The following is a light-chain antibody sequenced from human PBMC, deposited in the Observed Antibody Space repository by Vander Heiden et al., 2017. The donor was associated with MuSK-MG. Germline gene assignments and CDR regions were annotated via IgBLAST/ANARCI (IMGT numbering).Light chain of an antibody. CDR3: QQSDSAPLT. CDR1: QSVSSY. CDR2: DAF. V-gene: IGKV3-11*01. J-gene: IGKJ4*01. Sequence: ELVLTQSPATLSLSPGDRATLSCRASQSVSSYLAWYQQKPGKAPKLLIYDAFNRATGVPSRFSGSGSESDFTLTISSLQPEDFAVYYCQQSDSAPLTFGEGTKVEIK.